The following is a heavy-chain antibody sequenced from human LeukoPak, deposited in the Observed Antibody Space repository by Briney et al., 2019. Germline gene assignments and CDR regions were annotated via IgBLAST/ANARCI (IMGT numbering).Heavy chain of an antibody. CDR2: ICGSGGCT. CDR3: AKTTVGYSSGRYPGWPADC. V-gene: IGHV3-23*01. CDR1: GFTFNTYA. J-gene: IGHJ4*02. D-gene: IGHD6-19*01. Sequence: AGGSLRLSCEASGFTFNTYAIYWVRQAPGKGLEWVSGICGSGGCTYYADSVKGRSTISRDNSKNTVYLQMNSLTAEDTAVYYCAKTTVGYSSGRYPGWPADCWGQGTLVTVSS.